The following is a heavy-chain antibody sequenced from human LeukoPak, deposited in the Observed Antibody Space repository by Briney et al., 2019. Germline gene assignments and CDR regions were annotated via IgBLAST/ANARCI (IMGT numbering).Heavy chain of an antibody. CDR3: AKGITMVRGAPDY. Sequence: GGSLRLSCAASGFTVSSNYMSWVRQAPGKGLEWVAVISYDGSNKYYADSVKGRFTISRDNSKNTLYLQMNSLRAEDTAVYYCAKGITMVRGAPDYWGQGTLVTVSS. J-gene: IGHJ4*02. CDR1: GFTVSSNY. V-gene: IGHV3-30*18. D-gene: IGHD3-10*01. CDR2: ISYDGSNK.